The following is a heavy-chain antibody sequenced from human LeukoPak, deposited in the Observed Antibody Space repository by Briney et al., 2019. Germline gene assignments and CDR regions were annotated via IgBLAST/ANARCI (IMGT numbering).Heavy chain of an antibody. D-gene: IGHD2-2*01. J-gene: IGHJ6*02. V-gene: IGHV1-69*13. CDR3: ARGIPYCSSTSCPDYYYGMDV. CDR2: IIPIFGAA. Sequence: SVKVSCKASGGTFSSYAISWVRQAPGQGLEWMGGIIPIFGAANYAQKFQGRVTITADESTSTAYMELSSLRSEDTAVYYCARGIPYCSSTSCPDYYYGMDVWGQGTTVTVSS. CDR1: GGTFSSYA.